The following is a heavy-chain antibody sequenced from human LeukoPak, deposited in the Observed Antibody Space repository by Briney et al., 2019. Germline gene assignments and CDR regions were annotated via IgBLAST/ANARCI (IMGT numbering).Heavy chain of an antibody. CDR2: ISGSGGST. J-gene: IGHJ4*02. V-gene: IGHV3-23*01. D-gene: IGHD5-18*01. Sequence: GGSLRLSCAASGFTFSSYAMSWVRQAPGKGLEWVSAISGSGGSTYYADSVKGRFTISRDNSKNTLYLQMNSLRAEDTAVYYCARPITHGYSYGLGYWGQGTLVTVSS. CDR1: GFTFSSYA. CDR3: ARPITHGYSYGLGY.